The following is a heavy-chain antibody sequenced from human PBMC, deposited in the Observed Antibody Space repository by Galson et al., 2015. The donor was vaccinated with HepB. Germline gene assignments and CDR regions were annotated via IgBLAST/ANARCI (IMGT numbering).Heavy chain of an antibody. CDR2: IKQDGSAK. D-gene: IGHD3-22*01. CDR3: ARLNDFDSSGWGFDI. J-gene: IGHJ3*02. V-gene: IGHV3-7*05. CDR1: GFTFSGSA. Sequence: SLRLSCAASGFTFSGSAMHWVRQASGKGLEWVANIKQDGSAKDYADSVRGRFTISRDNAETSLYLQMNNLRAEDTAVYHCARLNDFDSSGWGFDIWGQGTMVTVSS.